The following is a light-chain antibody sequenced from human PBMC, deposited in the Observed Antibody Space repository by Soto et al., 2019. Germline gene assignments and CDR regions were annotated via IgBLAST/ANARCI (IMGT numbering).Light chain of an antibody. CDR3: GTWDSSLSVVL. Sequence: QFVLTQPPSVSAAPGQKVTISCSGSGSNIGSNFVSWYRQLPRTAPKLLIYDNNKRPSGISDRFSGSKSGTSATLAITGLQTGDEADYYCGTWDSSLSVVLFGGGTKLTVL. J-gene: IGLJ3*02. V-gene: IGLV1-51*01. CDR1: GSNIGSNF. CDR2: DNN.